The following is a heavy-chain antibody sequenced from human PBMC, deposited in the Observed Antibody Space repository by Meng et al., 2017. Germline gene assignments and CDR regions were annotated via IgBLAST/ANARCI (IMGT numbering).Heavy chain of an antibody. CDR2: RWYDGSNK. CDR1: GFSFRGVG. D-gene: IGHD6-19*01. CDR3: ARVVYSSGWSFDY. V-gene: IGHV3-33*01. J-gene: IGHJ4*02. Sequence: QLGRVGTGGGVFLPGRPLGLSCASTGFSFRGVGMHWGRRAPGKGLEWVAVRWYDGSNKYHANSVKGRYTSSRENYKNPLYLQMNSPSTEDTAVYYCARVVYSSGWSFDYWGQGTLVTVSS.